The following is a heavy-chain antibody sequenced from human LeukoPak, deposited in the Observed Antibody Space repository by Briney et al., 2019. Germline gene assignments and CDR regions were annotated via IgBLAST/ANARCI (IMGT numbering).Heavy chain of an antibody. CDR1: GFTFSNAQ. CDR2: IESKTDGGTT. V-gene: IGHV3-15*04. Sequence: GGSLRLSCAAPGFTFSNAQMSWVRQAPGKGLEWVGRIESKTDGGTTDYAAPVKGRFTISRDDSKNTLYLQMNSLRTEDTAVYYCTTGILDYWGQGTLVTVSS. CDR3: TTGILDY. J-gene: IGHJ4*02.